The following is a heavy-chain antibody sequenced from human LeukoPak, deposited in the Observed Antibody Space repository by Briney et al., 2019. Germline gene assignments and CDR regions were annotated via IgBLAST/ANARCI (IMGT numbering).Heavy chain of an antibody. D-gene: IGHD2-2*01. Sequence: SGGFLRLSCAASGFTFSSYSMNWVRQAPGKGLEWVSSISSSSYIYYADSVKGRFTISRDNAKNSLYLQMNSLRAEDTAVYYCARRDDFSTSQFDYWGQGTLVTVSS. CDR3: ARRDDFSTSQFDY. CDR2: ISSSSYI. J-gene: IGHJ4*02. CDR1: GFTFSSYS. V-gene: IGHV3-21*01.